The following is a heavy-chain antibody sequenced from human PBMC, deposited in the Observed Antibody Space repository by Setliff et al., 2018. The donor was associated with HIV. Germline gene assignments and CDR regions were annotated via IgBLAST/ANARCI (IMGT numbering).Heavy chain of an antibody. CDR2: IYYSGST. CDR1: GGSISSGDYY. V-gene: IGHV4-30-4*08. D-gene: IGHD3-16*02. CDR3: AREKEDDYVWGSYRSNALDI. J-gene: IGHJ3*02. Sequence: PSETLSLTCTVSGGSISSGDYYWSWIRQPPGKGLEWIGYIYYSGSTYYNPSLTSRVIVSVDTSKNQFSLNFTSVIAADTAVYYCAREKEDDYVWGSYRSNALDIWGQGTMVTVSS.